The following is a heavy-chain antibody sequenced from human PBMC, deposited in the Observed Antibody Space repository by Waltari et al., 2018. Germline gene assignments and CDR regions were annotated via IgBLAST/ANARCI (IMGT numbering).Heavy chain of an antibody. J-gene: IGHJ5*02. CDR1: GYTFTSYA. CDR3: ARGADYDFWSGHSLSWFDP. D-gene: IGHD3-3*01. Sequence: QVQLVQSGSELKKPGASVKVSCKASGYTFTSYAMYWVRQAPGQGLEWMGWINTNTGNPTYAQGFTGRFVFSLDTSVSTAYLQISSLKAEDTAVYYCARGADYDFWSGHSLSWFDPWGQGTLVTVSS. V-gene: IGHV7-4-1*02. CDR2: INTNTGNP.